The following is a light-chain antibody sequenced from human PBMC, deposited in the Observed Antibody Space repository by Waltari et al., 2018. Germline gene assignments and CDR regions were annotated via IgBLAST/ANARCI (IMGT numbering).Light chain of an antibody. CDR3: QQYNNWPLT. V-gene: IGKV3-15*01. CDR2: VAS. J-gene: IGKJ4*01. CDR1: QSVSSN. Sequence: EIVMTQSPATLSVSPGERATLSWRASQSVSSNLAWYQQKPGQAPRLLIYVASTRATGIPARFSASGSGTEFTLTISTLQSEDFAVYYCQQYNNWPLTFGGGTKVEIK.